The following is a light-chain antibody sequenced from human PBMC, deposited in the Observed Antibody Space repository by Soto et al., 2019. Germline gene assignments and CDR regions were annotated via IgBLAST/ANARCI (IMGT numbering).Light chain of an antibody. J-gene: IGKJ1*01. CDR2: GAS. V-gene: IGKV3-20*01. CDR1: QSVSSSY. Sequence: EIVLTQSPGTLSLSPGERATLSCRASQSVSSSYLAWYQQKPGQAPRLLIYGASSRATGIPDRFSGSGSVTDLTLTISRLEPEDFEVYYWQQYGSSPRSFGQGTEVEIK. CDR3: QQYGSSPRS.